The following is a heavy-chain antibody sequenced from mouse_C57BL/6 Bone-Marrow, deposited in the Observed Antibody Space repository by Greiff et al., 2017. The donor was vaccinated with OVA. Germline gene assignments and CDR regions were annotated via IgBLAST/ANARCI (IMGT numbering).Heavy chain of an antibody. V-gene: IGHV14-2*01. CDR1: GFNIKDYY. Sequence: EVKLMESGAELVKPGASVKLSCTASGFNIKDYYMPWVKQRTEQGLEWIGRIDPGDGETKYAPKFQAKATITAETSSNTAYLQLSSLTSEDTAVYYCATVITTIVAPAYWGQGTLVTVSA. CDR2: IDPGDGET. J-gene: IGHJ3*01. D-gene: IGHD1-1*01. CDR3: ATVITTIVAPAY.